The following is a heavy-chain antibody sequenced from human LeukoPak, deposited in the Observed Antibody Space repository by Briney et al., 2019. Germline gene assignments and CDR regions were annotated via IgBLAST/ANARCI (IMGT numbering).Heavy chain of an antibody. V-gene: IGHV3-30*02. D-gene: IGHD5-12*01. CDR2: IHNDGTMG. Sequence: GGSLRLSCATSRFTFSRLGMQWVRQAPGKGLEWVAVIHNDGTMGQYADSVKGRFTISKDFSRNTLHLQMHSLRDEDTAVYYCAKEGDEFRGYLDVWGKGTTVTVSS. CDR3: AKEGDEFRGYLDV. J-gene: IGHJ6*04. CDR1: RFTFSRLG.